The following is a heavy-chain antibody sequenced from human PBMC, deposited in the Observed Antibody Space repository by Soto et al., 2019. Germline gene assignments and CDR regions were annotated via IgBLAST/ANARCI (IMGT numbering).Heavy chain of an antibody. J-gene: IGHJ4*02. D-gene: IGHD3-22*01. CDR1: GFTFSSYG. CDR3: ARAYGSSGYPRYYFDY. CDR2: IWYDGSNK. V-gene: IGHV3-33*01. Sequence: QVQLVESGGGVVQPGRSLRLSCAASGFTFSSYGMHWVRQAPGKGLEWVAVIWYDGSNKYYADSVKGRFTISRDNSKNXRYVEMNSLRAEDTAVYYCARAYGSSGYPRYYFDYWGPGTLVTVSS.